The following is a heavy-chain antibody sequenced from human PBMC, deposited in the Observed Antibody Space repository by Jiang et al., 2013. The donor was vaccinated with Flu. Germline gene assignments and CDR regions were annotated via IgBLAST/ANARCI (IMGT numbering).Heavy chain of an antibody. CDR3: ARDAWTSLDY. CDR2: IYYSGST. J-gene: IGHJ4*02. D-gene: IGHD2-2*01. Sequence: GLVKPSETLSLTCTVSGGSISSYYWSWIRQPPGKGLEWIGYIYYSGSTNYNPSLKSRVTISVDTSKNQFSLKLSSVTAADTAVYYCARDAWTSLDYWGQGTLVTVSS. V-gene: IGHV4-59*01. CDR1: GGSISSYY.